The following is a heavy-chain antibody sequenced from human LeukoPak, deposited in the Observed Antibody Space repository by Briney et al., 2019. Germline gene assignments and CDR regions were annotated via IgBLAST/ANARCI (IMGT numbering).Heavy chain of an antibody. CDR2: INHSGRT. CDR3: ARLYRQLLRYNWFDP. Sequence: SETLSFTCAVYGGSFSGYYWRWIRQPQGKGLEWIGEINHSGRTNYNPSLKSRVTISVDTSKNQFSLKLSSVTAADTAVYYCARLYRQLLRYNWFDPWGQGTLVTVSS. CDR1: GGSFSGYY. D-gene: IGHD2-2*01. V-gene: IGHV4-34*01. J-gene: IGHJ5*02.